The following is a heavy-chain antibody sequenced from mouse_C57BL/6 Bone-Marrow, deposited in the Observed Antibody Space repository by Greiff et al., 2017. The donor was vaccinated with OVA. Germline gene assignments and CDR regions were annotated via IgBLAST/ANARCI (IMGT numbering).Heavy chain of an antibody. CDR3: ARSLITTVVATDWYFDV. CDR2: IRNKANGYTT. CDR1: GFTFTDYY. D-gene: IGHD1-1*01. V-gene: IGHV7-3*01. J-gene: IGHJ1*03. Sequence: EVKLVESGGGLVQPGGSLSLSCAASGFTFTDYYMSWVRQPPGKALEWLGFIRNKANGYTTEYSASVKGRFTISRDNSQSILYLQMNALRAEDSATYYCARSLITTVVATDWYFDVWGTGTTVTVSS.